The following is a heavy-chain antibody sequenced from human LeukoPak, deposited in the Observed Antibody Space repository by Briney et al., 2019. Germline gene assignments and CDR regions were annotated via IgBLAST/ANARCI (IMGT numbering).Heavy chain of an antibody. V-gene: IGHV1-3*01. D-gene: IGHD6-19*01. CDR1: GYTFTSYA. CDR2: INPGNGDT. CDR3: ATRPGIAVAGFDY. Sequence: EASVKVSCKASGYTFTSYAMNWVRQAPRQRLEWMGWINPGNGDTEYSQKFQGRVTITRDTSASTAYMELSSLRSEDTAVYFCATRPGIAVAGFDYWGQGTLVTVSS. J-gene: IGHJ4*02.